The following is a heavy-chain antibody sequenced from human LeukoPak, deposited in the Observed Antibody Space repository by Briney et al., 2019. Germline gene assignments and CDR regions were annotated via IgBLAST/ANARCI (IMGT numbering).Heavy chain of an antibody. V-gene: IGHV1-8*01. CDR3: ARGYYDSSGYYSDY. CDR2: MNPNSGNT. D-gene: IGHD3-22*01. J-gene: IGHJ4*02. Sequence: ASVKVSCKASGYTFTSYDINWVRQATGQGLEWMGWMNPNSGNTGCAQKFQGRVTMTRNTSISTAYMELSSLRSEDTAVYYCARGYYDSSGYYSDYWGQGTLVTVSS. CDR1: GYTFTSYD.